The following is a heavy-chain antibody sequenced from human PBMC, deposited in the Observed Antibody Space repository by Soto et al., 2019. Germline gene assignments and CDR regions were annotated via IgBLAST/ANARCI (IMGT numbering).Heavy chain of an antibody. D-gene: IGHD6-19*01. CDR3: ARESPSSQWLPTRYFAY. CDR1: RFTFSDYS. V-gene: IGHV3-48*02. J-gene: IGHJ4*02. Sequence: LRLSCAASRFTFSDYSMNWVRQAPGKGLEWVSYISGGGETIYYADSVRGRFTISRDNAKNSLFLQMNSLREEDTAVYYCARESPSSQWLPTRYFAYWGPGTLVTVSS. CDR2: ISGGGETI.